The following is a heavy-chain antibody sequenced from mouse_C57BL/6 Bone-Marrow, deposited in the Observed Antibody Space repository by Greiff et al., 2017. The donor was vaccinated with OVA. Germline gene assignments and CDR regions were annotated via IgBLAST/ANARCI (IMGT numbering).Heavy chain of an antibody. CDR2: IYPGSGST. D-gene: IGHD2-1*01. V-gene: IGHV1-55*01. Sequence: VQLQQPGAELVKPGASVKMSCKASGYTFTSYWITWVKQRPGQGLEWIGDIYPGSGSTNYNEKFKSKATLTVGPSSSTAYMQLSSLTSEDSAVYYCARSGGNYGGFYLDYWGQGTTLTVSS. CDR1: GYTFTSYW. CDR3: ARSGGNYGGFYLDY. J-gene: IGHJ2*01.